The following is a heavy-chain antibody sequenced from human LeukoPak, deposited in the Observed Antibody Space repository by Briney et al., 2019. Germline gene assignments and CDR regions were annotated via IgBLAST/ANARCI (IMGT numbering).Heavy chain of an antibody. V-gene: IGHV4-34*01. Sequence: SETLSLTCAVYGGSFSSYYWNWIRQPPGKGLEWIAEINHNGATNYHPSLKSRVTISVDRSKNQFSLKLSSVTAADTAVYYCALFEVVVGSTQDFWGQGTLVTVSS. D-gene: IGHD2-15*01. CDR1: GGSFSSYY. CDR2: INHNGAT. CDR3: ALFEVVVGSTQDF. J-gene: IGHJ4*01.